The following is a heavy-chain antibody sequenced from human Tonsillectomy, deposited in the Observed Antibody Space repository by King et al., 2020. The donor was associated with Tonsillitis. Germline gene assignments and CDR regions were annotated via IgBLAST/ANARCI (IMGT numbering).Heavy chain of an antibody. Sequence: QLVQSGGGLVKPGGSLSLSCAASGFTFSSYSMNWVRQAPGKGLEWVSSITRSGTYIYYADSVKGRFTISRDNAKNSLYLQMSSLRADDTGVYYCARECSSTTCSTPDFDYWGQGTLFAVSS. CDR1: GFTFSSYS. CDR3: ARECSSTTCSTPDFDY. CDR2: ITRSGTYI. D-gene: IGHD2-2*02. J-gene: IGHJ4*02. V-gene: IGHV3-21*01.